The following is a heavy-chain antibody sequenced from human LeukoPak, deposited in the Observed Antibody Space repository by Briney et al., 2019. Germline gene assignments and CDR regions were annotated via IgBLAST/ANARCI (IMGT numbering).Heavy chain of an antibody. V-gene: IGHV3-11*01. Sequence: PGGSLRLSCAASGFIFSDYYMSWIRQAPGKGLEWVSYISSSGNTIYYADSVKGRFTISRDNAKNSLYLQMNSLRADDTAVYYCARAGSLWFGESKFDYWGQGTLVTVSS. CDR1: GFIFSDYY. CDR2: ISSSGNTI. CDR3: ARAGSLWFGESKFDY. D-gene: IGHD3-10*01. J-gene: IGHJ4*02.